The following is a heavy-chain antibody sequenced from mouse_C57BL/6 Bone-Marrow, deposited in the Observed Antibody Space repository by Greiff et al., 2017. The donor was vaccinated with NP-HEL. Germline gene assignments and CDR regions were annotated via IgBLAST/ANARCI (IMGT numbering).Heavy chain of an antibody. CDR3: ARGVRGFAY. Sequence: VQLQQPGAELVKPGASVKLSCKASGYTFTSYWMQWVKQRPGQGLEWIGEIDPSDSYTNYNQKFKGKATLTVDTSSSTAYMQLSSLTSEDSAIYYCARGVRGFAYWGQGTLVTVSA. V-gene: IGHV1-50*01. CDR1: GYTFTSYW. J-gene: IGHJ3*01. CDR2: IDPSDSYT.